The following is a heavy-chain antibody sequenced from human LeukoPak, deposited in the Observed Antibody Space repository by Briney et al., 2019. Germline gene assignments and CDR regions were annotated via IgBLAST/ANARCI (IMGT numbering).Heavy chain of an antibody. J-gene: IGHJ3*02. CDR2: IYHSGST. Sequence: SETLSLTCTVSGGSISSGGYYWSWIRQPPGKGLEWIGYIYHSGSTYYNPSLKSRVTISVDRSKNQFSLKLSSVTAADTAVYYCARDTELERDAFDIWGQGTMVTVSS. CDR3: ARDTELERDAFDI. V-gene: IGHV4-30-2*01. CDR1: GGSISSGGYY. D-gene: IGHD1-1*01.